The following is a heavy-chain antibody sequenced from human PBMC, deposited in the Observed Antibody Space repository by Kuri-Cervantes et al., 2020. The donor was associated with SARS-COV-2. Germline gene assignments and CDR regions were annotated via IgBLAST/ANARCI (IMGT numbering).Heavy chain of an antibody. V-gene: IGHV3-23*03. CDR3: AKDQDYYDSSGQFDY. D-gene: IGHD3-22*01. Sequence: GGSLRLSCAASGFTFSSYAMSWVRQAPGKGLEWVSVIYSGGSSTYYADSVKGRFTISRDNSKNTLYLQMNSLRAEDTAVYYCAKDQDYYDSSGQFDYWGRGTLVTVSS. CDR1: GFTFSSYA. J-gene: IGHJ4*02. CDR2: IYSGGSST.